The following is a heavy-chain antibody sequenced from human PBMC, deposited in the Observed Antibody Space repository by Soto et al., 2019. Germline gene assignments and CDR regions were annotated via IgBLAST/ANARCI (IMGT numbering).Heavy chain of an antibody. J-gene: IGHJ4*02. V-gene: IGHV3-30*04. Sequence: QVQLVESGGGVVQPGRSLRLSCAASGFTLSDFAMHWVRQAPGKGLEWVAVISYDGTKKYLADSVKGRVTISRDNSKNTLYLQMNSLRTEDTTIYYCASPVGDFDPYFEYWGQGTLVTVSS. CDR3: ASPVGDFDPYFEY. D-gene: IGHD4-17*01. CDR1: GFTLSDFA. CDR2: ISYDGTKK.